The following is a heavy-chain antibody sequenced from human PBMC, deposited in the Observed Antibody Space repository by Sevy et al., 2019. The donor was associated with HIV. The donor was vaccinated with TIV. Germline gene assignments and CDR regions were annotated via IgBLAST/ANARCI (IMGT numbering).Heavy chain of an antibody. J-gene: IGHJ6*02. CDR3: AKDIGAAAGTGYYYYGMDV. CDR2: ISWNSGSI. Sequence: GGSLRLSCAASGFTFDDYAMHWVRQAPGKGLEWVSGISWNSGSIGYADSVKGRFTISRDNAKNSLYLQMNSLRAEDTALYCCAKDIGAAAGTGYYYYGMDVWGQGTTVTVSS. D-gene: IGHD6-13*01. V-gene: IGHV3-9*01. CDR1: GFTFDDYA.